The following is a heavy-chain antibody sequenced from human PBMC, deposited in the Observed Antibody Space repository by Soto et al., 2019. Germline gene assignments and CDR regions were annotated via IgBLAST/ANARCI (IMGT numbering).Heavy chain of an antibody. CDR3: TRSRIAVAGTPFDY. Sequence: GGSLRLSCTASGFTFGDYAMSWFRQAPGKGLEWVGFIRSKAYGGTTEYAASVKGRFTISRDDSKSIAYLQMNSLKTEDTAVYYCTRSRIAVAGTPFDYWGQGTLVTVSS. D-gene: IGHD6-19*01. V-gene: IGHV3-49*03. J-gene: IGHJ4*02. CDR2: IRSKAYGGTT. CDR1: GFTFGDYA.